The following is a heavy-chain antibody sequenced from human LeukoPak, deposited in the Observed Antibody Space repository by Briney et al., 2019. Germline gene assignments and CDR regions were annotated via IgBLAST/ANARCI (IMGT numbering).Heavy chain of an antibody. CDR1: GASFSNYY. J-gene: IGHJ5*02. Sequence: SETLSLTCTVSGASFSNYYWSWIRKPPGKGLEWIGHIYSSGSTNYNPSLKSRLTISLDTSKNQFSLKLSSVTAADTAVYYCARQFDPWGQGILATVSS. V-gene: IGHV4-59*08. CDR2: IYSSGST. CDR3: ARQFDP.